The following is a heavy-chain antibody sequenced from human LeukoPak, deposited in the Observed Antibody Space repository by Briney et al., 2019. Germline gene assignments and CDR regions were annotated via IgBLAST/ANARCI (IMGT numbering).Heavy chain of an antibody. D-gene: IGHD3-9*01. CDR2: INSDGSST. J-gene: IGHJ4*02. CDR3: ARDRVLRYSL. Sequence: GGSLRLSCAASGFTFSSYWMHWVRQAPEKGLVWVSRINSDGSSTSYADSVKGRFTISRDNAKNTLYLQMDSLRAEDTAVYYCARDRVLRYSLWGQGTLVTVSS. CDR1: GFTFSSYW. V-gene: IGHV3-74*01.